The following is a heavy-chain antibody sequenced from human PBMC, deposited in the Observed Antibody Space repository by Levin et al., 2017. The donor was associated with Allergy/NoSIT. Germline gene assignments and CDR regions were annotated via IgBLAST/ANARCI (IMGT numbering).Heavy chain of an antibody. J-gene: IGHJ3*02. Sequence: GESLKISCAASGFTFSSYSMNWVRQAPGKGLEWVSSISSSSSYIYYADSVKGRFTISRDNAKNSLYLQMNSLRAEDTAVYYCANHVPAADDAFDIWGQGTMVTVSS. CDR2: ISSSSSYI. CDR1: GFTFSSYS. D-gene: IGHD2-2*01. V-gene: IGHV3-21*01. CDR3: ANHVPAADDAFDI.